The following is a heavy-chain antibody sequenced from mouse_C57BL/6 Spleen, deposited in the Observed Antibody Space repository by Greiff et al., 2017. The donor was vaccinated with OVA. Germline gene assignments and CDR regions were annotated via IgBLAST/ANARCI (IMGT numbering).Heavy chain of an antibody. CDR3: ARHERYDYDAYAMDY. Sequence: VQLQQSGAELVRPGASVKMSCKASGYTFTSYSMHWVKQTPRQGLEWIGAIYPGNGDTSYNQKFKGKATLTVDKSSSTAYMQLSSLTSEDSAVYFCARHERYDYDAYAMDYWGQGTSVTVSS. CDR2: IYPGNGDT. J-gene: IGHJ4*01. V-gene: IGHV1-12*01. CDR1: GYTFTSYS. D-gene: IGHD2-4*01.